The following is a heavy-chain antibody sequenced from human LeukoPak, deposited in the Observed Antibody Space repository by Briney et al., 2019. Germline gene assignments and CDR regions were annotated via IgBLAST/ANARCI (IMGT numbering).Heavy chain of an antibody. V-gene: IGHV3-30-3*01. J-gene: IGHJ4*02. D-gene: IGHD3-22*01. Sequence: GGSLRLSCAASGFTFSSYAMHWVRQAPGKGLEWVAIISYDGSNKYYADSVKGRFTISRDNSKNTLYLQMNSLRAEDTAVYYCAKDLSSYSYDSSYYSRWGQGTLVTVSS. CDR1: GFTFSSYA. CDR3: AKDLSSYSYDSSYYSR. CDR2: ISYDGSNK.